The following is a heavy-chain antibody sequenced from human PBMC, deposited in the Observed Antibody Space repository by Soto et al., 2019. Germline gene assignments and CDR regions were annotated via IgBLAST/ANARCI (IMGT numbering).Heavy chain of an antibody. CDR3: AKDLHRPGMNDYYGMDV. V-gene: IGHV3-23*01. J-gene: IGHJ6*02. CDR1: RFTFSSYA. Sequence: EVQLLESGGGLVQPGGSLRLSCAASRFTFSSYAMSWVRQAPGKGLEWVSAISGSGGSTYYADSVKGRFTISRDNSKNTLYLQMNSLRAEDTAVYYCAKDLHRPGMNDYYGMDVWGQGTTVTVSS. CDR2: ISGSGGST. D-gene: IGHD6-13*01.